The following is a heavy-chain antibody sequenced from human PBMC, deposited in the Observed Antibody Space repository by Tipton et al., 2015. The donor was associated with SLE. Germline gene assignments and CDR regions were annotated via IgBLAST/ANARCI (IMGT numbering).Heavy chain of an antibody. J-gene: IGHJ4*02. CDR3: ARDQDYYDTSGYYWGY. CDR2: INQDESEK. V-gene: IGHV3-7*01. CDR1: GFTFNNYW. Sequence: SLRLSCAASGFTFNNYWMTWVRQAPGKGLEWVANINQDESEKYYADSLKGRFTISRDNAKNSMYLQMNSLRAEDTAVYYCARDQDYYDTSGYYWGYWGQGTPVTVSS. D-gene: IGHD3-22*01.